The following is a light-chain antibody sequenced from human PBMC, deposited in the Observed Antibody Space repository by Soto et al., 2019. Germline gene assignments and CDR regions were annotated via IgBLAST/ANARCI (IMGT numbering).Light chain of an antibody. V-gene: IGKV1-27*01. CDR3: QKYNGAPWT. CDR1: QGIANY. J-gene: IGKJ1*01. Sequence: DIQMTQSPSSLSASVGDRVTITCRASQGIANYLAWYQQQPGRAPILLIYGATTLQSGVPSRFSGSGPGTDFALTISSLQPEDAATYYCQKYNGAPWTFGQGTKVEI. CDR2: GAT.